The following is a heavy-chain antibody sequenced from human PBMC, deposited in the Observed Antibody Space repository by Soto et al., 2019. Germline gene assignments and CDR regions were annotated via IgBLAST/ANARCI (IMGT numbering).Heavy chain of an antibody. J-gene: IGHJ6*02. Sequence: QVQLQQWGAGLLKPSETLSLTCAVYGGSFSGYYWSWIRQPPGKGLEWLGEINHSGSTNYNPSLKSRLTISVDTTKNQFSLKLSSVTAADTAVYYCARGRYYGSGSHYYYGMDVWGQGTTVTVSS. CDR2: INHSGST. CDR1: GGSFSGYY. CDR3: ARGRYYGSGSHYYYGMDV. V-gene: IGHV4-34*01. D-gene: IGHD3-10*01.